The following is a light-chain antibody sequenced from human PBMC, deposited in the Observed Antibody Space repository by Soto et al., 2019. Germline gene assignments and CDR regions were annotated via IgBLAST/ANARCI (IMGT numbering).Light chain of an antibody. Sequence: EIVLSQSPATLSLSPGERATLSCRASQSVSSNYLAWYQQKPGQSPRLLIYGAFNRATGTPDRFSGSGSGRDFTLTISRLGPDDFAVYYCQQYSGSSWTFGQVTKVEIK. CDR3: QQYSGSSWT. V-gene: IGKV3-20*01. CDR1: QSVSSNY. CDR2: GAF. J-gene: IGKJ1*01.